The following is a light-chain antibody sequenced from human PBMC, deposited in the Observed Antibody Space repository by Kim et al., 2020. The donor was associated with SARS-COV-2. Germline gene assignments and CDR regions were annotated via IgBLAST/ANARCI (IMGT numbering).Light chain of an antibody. Sequence: EIVMTQSPATLSVSPGERATLSCRASQSVSSNLAWYQQKPGQAPRLLIKGASTRATGIAASFSGSGSGTEFTLTISSLQSEDFAFYYCQQYNQLPLTFGGGTKVDIK. J-gene: IGKJ4*01. CDR1: QSVSSN. CDR2: GAS. V-gene: IGKV3-15*01. CDR3: QQYNQLPLT.